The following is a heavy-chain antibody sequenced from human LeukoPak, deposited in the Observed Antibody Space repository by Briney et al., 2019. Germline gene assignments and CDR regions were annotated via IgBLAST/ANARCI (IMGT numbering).Heavy chain of an antibody. V-gene: IGHV3-64*01. D-gene: IGHD5-12*01. CDR1: GFTLSSYA. CDR2: ISSNGDST. CDR3: ARGGGYRGYGQDY. Sequence: GGSLRLSCAASGFTLSSYAMHWVRQAPGKGLEYVSAISSNGDSTYYANSVKGRFTISRDNSKNTLYLQMGSLRVEDMAVYYCARGGGYRGYGQDYWGQGTLVTVSS. J-gene: IGHJ4*02.